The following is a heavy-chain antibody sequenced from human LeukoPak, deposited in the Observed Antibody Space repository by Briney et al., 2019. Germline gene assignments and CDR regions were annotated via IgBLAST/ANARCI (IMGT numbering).Heavy chain of an antibody. CDR1: GVSLSGYC. D-gene: IGHD5-18*01. CDR3: ARVWDSSGNINDY. V-gene: IGHV4-34*01. J-gene: IGHJ4*02. Sequence: KASETLSLTCAVYGVSLSGYCWSWIRQPPGKGLEWIGELSPSGSSNYNPSLKSRVTISVDTSKNQISLKLSAVTAADTAVYYCARVWDSSGNINDYWGQGTLVTVSS. CDR2: LSPSGSS.